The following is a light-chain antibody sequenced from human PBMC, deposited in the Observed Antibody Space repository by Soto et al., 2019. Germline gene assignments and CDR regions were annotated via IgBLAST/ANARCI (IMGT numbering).Light chain of an antibody. CDR3: LQGTHWPWT. Sequence: DVVMTQSPLSLPVTLGQPASISCRSSQRLVHSDGNTYLNWFQQRPGQSPRRLIYRVSSRDSGVPDRFGGSGSGTDFTLNISRVEAEDVGVYYCLQGTHWPWTFGQGTKVEIK. CDR1: QRLVHSDGNTY. J-gene: IGKJ1*01. V-gene: IGKV2-30*02. CDR2: RVS.